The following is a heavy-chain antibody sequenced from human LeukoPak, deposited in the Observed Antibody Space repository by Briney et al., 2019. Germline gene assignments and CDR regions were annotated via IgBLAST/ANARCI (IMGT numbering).Heavy chain of an antibody. CDR1: GYTFTSYD. V-gene: IGHV1-8*01. J-gene: IGHJ4*02. CDR2: MNPNSGNT. CDR3: ARESSSWYNIDY. Sequence: ASVKVSCKASGYTFTSYDINWVRQATGQGLEWMGWMNPNSGNTGYAQKFQGRVTMTRNTSISTAYMELSSLRSEDTAVYYCARESSSWYNIDYWGQETLVTVSS. D-gene: IGHD6-13*01.